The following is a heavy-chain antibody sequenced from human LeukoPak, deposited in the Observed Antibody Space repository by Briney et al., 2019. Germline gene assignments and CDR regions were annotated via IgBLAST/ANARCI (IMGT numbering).Heavy chain of an antibody. Sequence: GGSLRLSCAASGLTFSDYYMSWIRQAPGKGLEWVSYISGSSTYTNYADSVKGRFTISRDNAKNSVYLQMMSLRAEDTAVYFCARTYCSRGSCYLDYWGQGTLVTVSS. J-gene: IGHJ4*02. CDR2: ISGSSTYT. V-gene: IGHV3-11*03. CDR1: GLTFSDYY. D-gene: IGHD2-15*01. CDR3: ARTYCSRGSCYLDY.